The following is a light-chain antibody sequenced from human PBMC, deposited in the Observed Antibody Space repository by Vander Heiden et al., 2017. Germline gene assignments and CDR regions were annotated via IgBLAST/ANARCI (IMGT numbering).Light chain of an antibody. V-gene: IGKV1-39*01. CDR1: QSMSSY. Sequence: IQMTQSPSSLSASVGDRVTITCRASQSMSSYLNWYQQKPGKAPKLLSYAASSLQSGVPSRFSGSGSGTDSTLTISSLQPEDFATYYCQQSYSTLSFGGGTKVEIK. CDR2: AAS. CDR3: QQSYSTLS. J-gene: IGKJ4*01.